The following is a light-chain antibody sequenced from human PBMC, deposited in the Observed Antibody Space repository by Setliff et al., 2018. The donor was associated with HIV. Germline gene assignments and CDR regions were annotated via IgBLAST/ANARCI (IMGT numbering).Light chain of an antibody. CDR3: LLYYGGGWV. J-gene: IGLJ3*02. CDR1: TGAVTSGYY. Sequence: QAVVTQEPSLTVSPGGTVTLTCASSTGAVTSGYYVNWFQQKPGQAPRALIFSTSKKHSWTPDRFSGSLLGDKAALTLSGVQPQDEADYYCLLYYGGGWVFGGGTKFTVL. CDR2: STS. V-gene: IGLV7-43*01.